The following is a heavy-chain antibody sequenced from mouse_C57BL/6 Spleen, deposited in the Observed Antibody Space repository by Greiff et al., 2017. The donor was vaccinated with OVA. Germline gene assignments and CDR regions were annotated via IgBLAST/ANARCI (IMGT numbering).Heavy chain of an antibody. CDR3: ARREGRDCFDY. J-gene: IGHJ2*01. CDR1: GFSLSTSGMG. D-gene: IGHD3-1*01. CDR2: IYWDDDK. V-gene: IGHV8-12*01. Sequence: QVTLKESGPGILQSSQTLSLTCSFSGFSLSTSGMGVSWIRQPSGKGLEWLAHIYWDDDKRYNPSLKSRLTISKDTSRNQVFLKITSVDTADTATYYCARREGRDCFDYWGQGTTLTVSS.